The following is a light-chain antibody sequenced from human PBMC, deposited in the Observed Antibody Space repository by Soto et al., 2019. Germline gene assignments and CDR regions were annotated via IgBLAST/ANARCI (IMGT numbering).Light chain of an antibody. CDR1: QSVSSNY. V-gene: IGKV3-20*01. Sequence: EIVLTQSPGTLSLSPGERATLSCRASQSVSSNYLVWYQQKPGQAPRLLVFDASNRATGIPHRFSGSGSGTDFTLTISRLEPEDFAVYSCQQYGSSPLTFGGGTKVEIK. CDR2: DAS. J-gene: IGKJ4*01. CDR3: QQYGSSPLT.